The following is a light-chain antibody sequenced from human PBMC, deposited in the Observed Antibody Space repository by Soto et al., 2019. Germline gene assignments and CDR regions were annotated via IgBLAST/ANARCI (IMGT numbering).Light chain of an antibody. J-gene: IGKJ5*01. CDR1: QPISNW. CDR2: VAS. CDR3: QQANSFPIT. V-gene: IGKV1-12*01. Sequence: DIQMTQSPSFVSAAVGDRVTITCRASQPISNWLAWYQQKPGKAPKLLIYVASALHSGVPSRFSVSGSGTEGTITISSLQPEDGETYDGQQANSFPITFGQGTRLEIK.